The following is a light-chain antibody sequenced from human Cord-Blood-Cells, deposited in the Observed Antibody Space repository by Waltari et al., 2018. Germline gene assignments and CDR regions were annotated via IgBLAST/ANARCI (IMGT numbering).Light chain of an antibody. J-gene: IGLJ1*01. CDR1: SSDVGSYYL. CDR3: CSYAGSSTYV. Sequence: QSALTQPASVSGSPGQSITISCTGTSSDVGSYYLLSWYQQHPGKAPKLMIYQGSKRPSGVSNRFSGSKSGNTASLTISGLQAEDEADYYCCSYAGSSTYVFGTGTKVTVL. V-gene: IGLV2-23*01. CDR2: QGS.